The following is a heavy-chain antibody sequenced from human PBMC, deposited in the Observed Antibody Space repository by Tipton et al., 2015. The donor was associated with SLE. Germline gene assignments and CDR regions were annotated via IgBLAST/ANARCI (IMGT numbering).Heavy chain of an antibody. Sequence: TLSLTCTVSGGSISSYYWGLIRLPPGKGLEWIGCIQDSGNTYYNPSLKSRVAISVDTSKNHFSLILTSVSAADTAVYYCARHSPNWFDPWGQGMLVTVSS. CDR1: GGSISSYY. CDR2: IQDSGNT. J-gene: IGHJ5*02. V-gene: IGHV4-59*08. CDR3: ARHSPNWFDP.